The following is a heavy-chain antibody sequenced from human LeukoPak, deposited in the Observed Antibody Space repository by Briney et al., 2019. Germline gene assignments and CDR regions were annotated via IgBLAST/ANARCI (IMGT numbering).Heavy chain of an antibody. CDR2: IKQDGSEK. CDR3: ARDVRKKDIVVVPAIDAFDI. CDR1: GFTFSSYW. V-gene: IGHV3-7*01. Sequence: PGGSLRLSCAASGFTFSSYWMSWVRQAPGKGLEWVANIKQDGSEKYYVDSVKGRFTISRDNAKNSLYLQMNSLRAEDTAVYYCARDVRKKDIVVVPAIDAFDIWGQGTMVTVSS. D-gene: IGHD2-2*01. J-gene: IGHJ3*02.